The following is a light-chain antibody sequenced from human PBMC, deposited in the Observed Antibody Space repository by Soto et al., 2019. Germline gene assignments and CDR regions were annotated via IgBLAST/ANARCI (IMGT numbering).Light chain of an antibody. CDR1: SSDVGGYNC. V-gene: IGLV2-14*01. CDR2: DVT. CDR3: SSYTSSSSYV. Sequence: QSVLTQPASVSGYPGQSITLLCTGTSSDVGGYNCVSWYQQHPGKAPKLMIHDVTNRPSGVSNRFSGSKSGNTASLTISGLQAEDEADYYCSSYTSSSSYVFGTGTKLTVL. J-gene: IGLJ1*01.